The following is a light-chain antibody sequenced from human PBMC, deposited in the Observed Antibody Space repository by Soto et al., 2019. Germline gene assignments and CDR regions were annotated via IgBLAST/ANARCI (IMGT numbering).Light chain of an antibody. Sequence: IVLTQSPGALSVSPGERATLSCRASQSVSTNLAWYQQKPGQPPRLLIYGASTRATGIPARFSGSGSGTEFTLTISSMQSEDVAIYYWQQYNEWPSRTFGQGTKVEIK. CDR2: GAS. J-gene: IGKJ2*02. V-gene: IGKV3-15*01. CDR1: QSVSTN. CDR3: QQYNEWPSRT.